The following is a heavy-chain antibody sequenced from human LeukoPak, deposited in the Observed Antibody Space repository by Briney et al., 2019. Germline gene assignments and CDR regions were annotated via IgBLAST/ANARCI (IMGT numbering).Heavy chain of an antibody. Sequence: GASLEGFCKASWETFTSYDINWGGQDPGQRVVWMGKINPSGGSTSYAQKFQGRVTMTRDTSTSTVYMELSSLRSEDTAVHYCARELQRKYSSGCGYWGQGTLVTVSS. V-gene: IGHV1-46*01. CDR2: INPSGGST. J-gene: IGHJ4*02. CDR3: ARELQRKYSSGCGY. D-gene: IGHD6-19*01. CDR1: WETFTSYD.